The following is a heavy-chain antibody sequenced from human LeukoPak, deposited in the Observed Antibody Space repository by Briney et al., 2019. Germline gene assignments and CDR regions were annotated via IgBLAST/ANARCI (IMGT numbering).Heavy chain of an antibody. CDR1: GGSIRSYY. CDR2: IYHSGST. V-gene: IGHV4-59*01. CDR3: ARKGRDAYNYQNWFDP. J-gene: IGHJ5*02. Sequence: PSQTLSLTCTVSGGSIRSYYWSWIRQPPGKGLEWIGYIYHSGSTNYNPSLKSRVTISVDTSKNQFSLKLSSVTAADTAVYYCARKGRDAYNYQNWFDPWGQGTLVTVSS. D-gene: IGHD5-24*01.